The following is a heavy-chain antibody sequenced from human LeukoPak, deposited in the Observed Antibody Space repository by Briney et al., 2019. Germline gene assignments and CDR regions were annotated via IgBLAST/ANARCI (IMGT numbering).Heavy chain of an antibody. CDR3: ARGWNSVSYYFEY. D-gene: IGHD2/OR15-2a*01. CDR2: ISQSGGRST. Sequence: AGGSLRLSCAASGFTFSSYAMTWVRQSPGKGLEWVSFISQSGGRSTDYADSVKGRFAISRDNSQNGLYLQMNSLRAADTAVYYCARGWNSVSYYFEYWGQGTMVTVSS. J-gene: IGHJ4*02. V-gene: IGHV3-23*01. CDR1: GFTFSSYA.